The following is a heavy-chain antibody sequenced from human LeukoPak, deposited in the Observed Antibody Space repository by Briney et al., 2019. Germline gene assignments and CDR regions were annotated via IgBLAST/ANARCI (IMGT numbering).Heavy chain of an antibody. CDR3: ARAPGYYGSGSPYFDS. V-gene: IGHV4-30-2*01. D-gene: IGHD3-10*01. CDR2: VYHSAST. J-gene: IGHJ4*02. CDR1: GDSISSGDSS. Sequence: PSQTLSLTCAVSGDSISSGDSSWSWVRQPPGQGLEWIRYVYHSASTYYNPSLKSRVTISLDRSKNQFSLNLNSVTAADAAVYYCARAPGYYGSGSPYFDSWGQGALVTVSS.